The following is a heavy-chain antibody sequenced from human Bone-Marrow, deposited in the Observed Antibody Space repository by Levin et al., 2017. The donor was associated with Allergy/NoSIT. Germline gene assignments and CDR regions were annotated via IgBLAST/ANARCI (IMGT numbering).Heavy chain of an antibody. CDR1: GYTFTGYY. V-gene: IGHV1-2*02. CDR3: ARDQGAAAPLLTFDP. J-gene: IGHJ5*02. D-gene: IGHD6-13*01. Sequence: ASVKVSCKASGYTFTGYYMHWVRQAPGQGLEWMGWINPNSGGTNYAQKFQGRVTMTRDTSISTAYMELSRLRSDDTAVYYCARDQGAAAPLLTFDPWGQGTLVTVSS. CDR2: INPNSGGT.